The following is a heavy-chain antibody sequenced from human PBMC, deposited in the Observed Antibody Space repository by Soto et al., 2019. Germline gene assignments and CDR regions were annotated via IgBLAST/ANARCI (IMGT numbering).Heavy chain of an antibody. D-gene: IGHD2-15*01. V-gene: IGHV4-39*01. Sequence: QLLLQESGPGLVKPSETLSLTCTVSGGSISSSSYYWGWIRQPPGKGLEWIGSIYYSGSTYYNPSLKSRVTISVDTSKNQFSLKLSSVTAADTAVYYCARHVGDIVGGSVFWFDPWGQGTLVTVSS. J-gene: IGHJ5*02. CDR2: IYYSGST. CDR3: ARHVGDIVGGSVFWFDP. CDR1: GGSISSSSYY.